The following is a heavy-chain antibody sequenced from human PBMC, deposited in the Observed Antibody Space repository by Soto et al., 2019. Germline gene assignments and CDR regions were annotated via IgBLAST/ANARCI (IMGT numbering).Heavy chain of an antibody. CDR1: GFTLSTFN. Sequence: DVQLVESGGGLVKPGESLRLSCAASGFTLSTFNIHWVRQAPGKGLEWLSSINSRTNYIDYADSLRGRFTVSRDSTKTLVYLQVNSRGAEDTAVYFCARDNGDSNTYAFDVWGRGTGVTVSP. J-gene: IGHJ3*01. V-gene: IGHV3-21*02. D-gene: IGHD3-10*01. CDR3: ARDNGDSNTYAFDV. CDR2: INSRTNYI.